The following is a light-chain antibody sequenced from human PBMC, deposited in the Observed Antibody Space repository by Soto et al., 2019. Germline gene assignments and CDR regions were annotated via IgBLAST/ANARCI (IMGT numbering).Light chain of an antibody. Sequence: ETVLTQSPGTLSLSPGERATVSCRASQSVGGSSLAWYQQRPGQAPRLLIYDTSKRATGIPDRFSGSGSGTDFTLTISRLQSEDFAVYYCQHYNNWPFTFGQGTKVDIK. J-gene: IGKJ2*01. CDR3: QHYNNWPFT. CDR1: QSVGGSS. CDR2: DTS. V-gene: IGKV3-20*01.